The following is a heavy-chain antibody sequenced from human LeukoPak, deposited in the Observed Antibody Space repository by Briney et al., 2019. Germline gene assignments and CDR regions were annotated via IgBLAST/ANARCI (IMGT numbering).Heavy chain of an antibody. CDR2: ISLTGIT. D-gene: IGHD2-15*01. J-gene: IGHJ4*02. CDR1: GGSFRNTNW. V-gene: IGHV4/OR15-8*02. CDR3: SRENGAYSPFGY. Sequence: SETLSLTGGVSGGSFRNTNWWGWVRPPPGQGVGWVGEISLTGITHYTPSLESRVTVSLDKSKNQLSLNLTTVTAADTAVYYCSRENGAYSPFGYWGQGTLVTVSS.